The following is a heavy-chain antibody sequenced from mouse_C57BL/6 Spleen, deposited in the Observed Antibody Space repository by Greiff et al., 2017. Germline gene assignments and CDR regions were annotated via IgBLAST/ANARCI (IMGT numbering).Heavy chain of an antibody. CDR1: GFSLTSYG. J-gene: IGHJ4*01. V-gene: IGHV2-5*01. CDR2: IWRGGST. CDR3: AKKGNWVYAMDY. Sequence: VKLLESGPGLVQPSQSLYITCTVSGFSLTSYGVHWVRQSPGKGLEWLGVIWRGGSTDYNAAFMSRLSITKDNSKSQVFFKMNSLQADDTAIYYCAKKGNWVYAMDYWGQGTSVTVSS. D-gene: IGHD4-1*01.